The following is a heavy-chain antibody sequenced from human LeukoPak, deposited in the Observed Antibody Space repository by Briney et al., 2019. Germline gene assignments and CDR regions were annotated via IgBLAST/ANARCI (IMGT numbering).Heavy chain of an antibody. CDR3: ASFTRAPRAFDI. D-gene: IGHD1-26*01. CDR1: GGTFSSYA. Sequence: SVKVSCKASGGTFSSYAISWVRQAPGQGLEWMGGIIPIFGTANYAQKFQGRVTITTDESTSTAYMELSSLRSEDTAVYYCASFTRAPRAFDIWGQGTMVTVSS. J-gene: IGHJ3*02. V-gene: IGHV1-69*05. CDR2: IIPIFGTA.